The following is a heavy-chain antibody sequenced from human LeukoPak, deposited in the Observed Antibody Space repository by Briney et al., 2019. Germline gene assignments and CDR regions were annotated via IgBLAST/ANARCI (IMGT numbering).Heavy chain of an antibody. CDR1: GYTFTGYY. V-gene: IGHV1-2*02. CDR3: ARSPHILTGENFDY. J-gene: IGHJ4*02. Sequence: ASVTVSCKASGYTFTGYYMHWVRQAPGQGLEWVGWINPNSGGTNYAQKFQDRVSMTRDTSISTAYMQLSRLRSDDTAVYFCARSPHILTGENFDYWGQGTLLTVSS. CDR2: INPNSGGT. D-gene: IGHD3-9*01.